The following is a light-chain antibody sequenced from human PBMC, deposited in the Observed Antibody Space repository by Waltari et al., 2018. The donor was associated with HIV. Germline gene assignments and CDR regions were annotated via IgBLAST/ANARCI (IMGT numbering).Light chain of an antibody. CDR2: DVS. CDR3: QQRNNWPPVYT. Sequence: EIVLTQSPTTLSLSPGERATLSCRASDSVGNALAWYQQRPGEAHRLLLYDVSTRATGVPDRISGSGSGTVFTLTISGLQPGDSAVYYCQQRNNWPPVYTFGQGTKLEI. J-gene: IGKJ2*01. V-gene: IGKV3-11*01. CDR1: DSVGNA.